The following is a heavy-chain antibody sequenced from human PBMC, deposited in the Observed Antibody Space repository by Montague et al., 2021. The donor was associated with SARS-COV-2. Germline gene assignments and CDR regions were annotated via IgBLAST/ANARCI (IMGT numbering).Heavy chain of an antibody. D-gene: IGHD6-19*01. V-gene: IGHV4-34*01. Sequence: SQTLSLTCAVYGGSFSGYYWCWIRQPPGTGLEWIGVMNPSGSTNYNPSLNRRVTISIDTSTNQFALNLSTVTAADTAVYYCARGSGWYKYWYFDLWGRGTLVTVSS. CDR1: GGSFSGYY. CDR2: MNPSGST. J-gene: IGHJ2*01. CDR3: ARGSGWYKYWYFDL.